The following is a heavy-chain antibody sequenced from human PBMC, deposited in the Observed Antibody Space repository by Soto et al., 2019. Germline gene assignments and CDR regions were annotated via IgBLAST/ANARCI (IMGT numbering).Heavy chain of an antibody. CDR3: ARELRPGYYGSGSYSSAGLFDP. CDR1: VFTFSSYA. D-gene: IGHD3-10*01. V-gene: IGHV3-30-3*01. J-gene: IGHJ5*02. CDR2: ISYDGSNK. Sequence: SWWSLRLSCAASVFTFSSYAMHWFRQAPGKGLEWVAVISYDGSNKYYADSVKGRFTISRDNSKNTLYLQMNSLRAEDTAVYYCARELRPGYYGSGSYSSAGLFDPWGQGTLVTVSS.